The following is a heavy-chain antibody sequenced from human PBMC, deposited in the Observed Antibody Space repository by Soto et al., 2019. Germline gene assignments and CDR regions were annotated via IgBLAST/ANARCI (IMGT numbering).Heavy chain of an antibody. J-gene: IGHJ4*02. CDR3: ARHATYYDILSGYYFDY. CDR2: SNPGDSET. Sequence: GASLKISCQGSGYSFTSYWIAWVRQMPGKVLELMAISNPGDSETKYSPSFQGQVTISADKSINTAYLQWSSLKASDTAMYYCARHATYYDILSGYYFDYWGQGTQVTVSS. D-gene: IGHD3-9*01. V-gene: IGHV5-51*01. CDR1: GYSFTSYW.